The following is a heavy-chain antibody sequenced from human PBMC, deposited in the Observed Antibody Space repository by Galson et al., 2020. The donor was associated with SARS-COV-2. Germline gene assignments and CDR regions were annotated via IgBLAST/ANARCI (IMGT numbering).Heavy chain of an antibody. Sequence: GGSLRLSCAASGFTFSSFDMNWVRQAPGKGLEWVSYISGITGVMYYADSLKGRFTISRDNAKNSLYLQMNSLRDEDTGVYYCARDGGARWSLDMWGQGTMVTVYS. V-gene: IGHV3-48*02. J-gene: IGHJ3*02. CDR2: ISGITGVM. D-gene: IGHD6-13*01. CDR1: GFTFSSFD. CDR3: ARDGGARWSLDM.